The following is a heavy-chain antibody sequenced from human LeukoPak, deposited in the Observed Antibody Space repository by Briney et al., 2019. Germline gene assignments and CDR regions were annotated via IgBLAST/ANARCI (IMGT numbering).Heavy chain of an antibody. Sequence: ASVKVSCKASGYTFTSYYMHWVRQAPGQGLEWMGIINPSGGSTSYAQKFQGRITMTRDMSTSTVYMELSSLRSEDTAVYYCARVCALLDAFDIWGQGTMVTVSS. CDR1: GYTFTSYY. D-gene: IGHD2-21*01. CDR3: ARVCALLDAFDI. J-gene: IGHJ3*02. V-gene: IGHV1-46*01. CDR2: INPSGGST.